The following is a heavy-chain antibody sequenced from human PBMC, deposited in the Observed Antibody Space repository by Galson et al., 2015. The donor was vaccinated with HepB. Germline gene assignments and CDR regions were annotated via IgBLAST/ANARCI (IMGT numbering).Heavy chain of an antibody. CDR1: GYSFTSYW. Sequence: QSGAEVKKPGESLKISCKGSGYSFTSYWIGWVRQMPGKGLEWMGIIYPGDSDTRYSPSFQGQVTISADKSISTAYLQWSSLKASDTAMYYCARRVAAAGTDYWYFDLWGRGTLVTVSS. V-gene: IGHV5-51*03. CDR2: IYPGDSDT. D-gene: IGHD6-13*01. CDR3: ARRVAAAGTDYWYFDL. J-gene: IGHJ2*01.